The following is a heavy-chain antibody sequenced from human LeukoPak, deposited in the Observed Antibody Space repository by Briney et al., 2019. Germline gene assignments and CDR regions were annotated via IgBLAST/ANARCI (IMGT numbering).Heavy chain of an antibody. D-gene: IGHD1-14*01. Sequence: PGGSLRLSCAASGFTFSSYGMNWVRQAPGKGLEWVSSITSSSSYIYYADSVKGRFTISRDNAKNSLYLQMNSLRAEDTAVYYCARDREPTAPFSVNWFDPWGQGTLVTVSS. CDR2: ITSSSSYI. V-gene: IGHV3-21*01. CDR3: ARDREPTAPFSVNWFDP. J-gene: IGHJ5*02. CDR1: GFTFSSYG.